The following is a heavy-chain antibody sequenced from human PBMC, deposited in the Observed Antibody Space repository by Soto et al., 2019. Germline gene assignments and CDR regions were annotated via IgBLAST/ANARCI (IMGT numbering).Heavy chain of an antibody. CDR1: GFSIRTRGVA. CDR2: IYWDEDK. D-gene: IGHD5-12*01. Sequence: QITLKESGPTLVKPPQTLTLTCTFSGFSIRTRGVAVGWFRQPPGKALEWLALIYWDEDKWYSPSLKSRLTIADDTSKNQVVLTTTNVDPVDTATYYCAHRPRGYAYYFDYWGQGILVTVSS. CDR3: AHRPRGYAYYFDY. V-gene: IGHV2-5*02. J-gene: IGHJ4*02.